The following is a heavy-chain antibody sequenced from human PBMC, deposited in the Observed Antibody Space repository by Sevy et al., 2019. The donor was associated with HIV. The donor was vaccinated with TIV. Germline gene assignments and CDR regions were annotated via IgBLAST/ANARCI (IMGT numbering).Heavy chain of an antibody. CDR3: AKDRAVLVGDAFDL. CDR1: GFTFSRYG. D-gene: IGHD2-15*01. J-gene: IGHJ3*01. Sequence: GGSLRLSCAASGFTFSRYGMHWVRQAPGKGLEWVAFIRYDGSTKYYAESVKGRFIISRDNSKDTLYLQMNSLRVEDTAVYYCAKDRAVLVGDAFDLWGQGTMVTVSS. V-gene: IGHV3-30*02. CDR2: IRYDGSTK.